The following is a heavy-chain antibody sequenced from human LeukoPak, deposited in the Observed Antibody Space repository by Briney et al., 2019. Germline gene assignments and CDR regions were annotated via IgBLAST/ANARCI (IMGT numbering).Heavy chain of an antibody. J-gene: IGHJ4*02. CDR2: IKQDGSEK. Sequence: GWSVPVSCATFGLTCNSCWMSWVRPARGTGLEWVANIKQDGSEKYYVDSVKGRFTISRDNAKNSLYLQMNSLRAEDTAVYYCARGQKKRYYDFWSGYSPPGHYWGQGTLVTVSS. V-gene: IGHV3-7*01. CDR1: GLTCNSCW. D-gene: IGHD3-3*01. CDR3: ARGQKKRYYDFWSGYSPPGHY.